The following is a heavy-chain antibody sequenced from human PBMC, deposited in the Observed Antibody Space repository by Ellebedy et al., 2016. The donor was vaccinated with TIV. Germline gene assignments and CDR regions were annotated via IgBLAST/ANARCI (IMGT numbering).Heavy chain of an antibody. V-gene: IGHV1-18*04. CDR3: ARDGSNYYDSSSYLQWEDDAFDI. Sequence: ASVQVSCXASGYTFTSYGISWVRQAPGQGLEWMGWTSAYNGNTNYAQKLQGRVTMTTDTSTSTAYMELRSLRSDDTAVYYCARDGSNYYDSSSYLQWEDDAFDIWGQGTMVTVSS. D-gene: IGHD3-22*01. J-gene: IGHJ3*02. CDR2: TSAYNGNT. CDR1: GYTFTSYG.